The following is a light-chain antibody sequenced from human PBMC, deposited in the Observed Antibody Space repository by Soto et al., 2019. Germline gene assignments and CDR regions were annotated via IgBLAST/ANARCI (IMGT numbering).Light chain of an antibody. V-gene: IGKV1-5*03. CDR3: QQYINYFRT. CDR2: KTS. CDR1: QSIGVW. J-gene: IGKJ1*01. Sequence: DIQMTQSPSTLSASVGDRVTITCRANQSIGVWLAWYQQKPGTAPKLLIYKTSTLDSGVPLRFSGSGSGTEFTLTISSLQPDDFSTYYCQQYINYFRTFGQGTKVEIK.